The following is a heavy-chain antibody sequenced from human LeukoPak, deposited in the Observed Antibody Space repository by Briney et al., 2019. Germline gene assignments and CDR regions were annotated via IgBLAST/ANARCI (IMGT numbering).Heavy chain of an antibody. J-gene: IGHJ4*02. CDR1: GGSLNPYY. CDR3: ARTSASGATYFDY. CDR2: IYFSGNT. V-gene: IGHV4-4*07. D-gene: IGHD1-26*01. Sequence: SETLSLTCTVSGGSLNPYYWSRIRQPAGKGLEWIGRIYFSGNTHYIPSLQSRVTISVDTSKNQFSLKLSSVTAADTAVYYCARTSASGATYFDYWGQGALVTVSS.